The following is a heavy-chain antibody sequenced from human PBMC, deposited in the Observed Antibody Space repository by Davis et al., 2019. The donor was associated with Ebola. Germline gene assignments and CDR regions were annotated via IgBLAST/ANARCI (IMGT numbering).Heavy chain of an antibody. CDR2: ISSSGSTI. D-gene: IGHD1-26*01. Sequence: GESLKISCAASGFTFSSYEMNWVRQAPGKGLEWASYISSSGSTIYYADSVKGRFTISRDNAKNSLYLQMNSLRAEDTAVYYCARVPVGYYYYGMDVWGQGTTVTVSS. CDR3: ARVPVGYYYYGMDV. CDR1: GFTFSSYE. V-gene: IGHV3-48*03. J-gene: IGHJ6*02.